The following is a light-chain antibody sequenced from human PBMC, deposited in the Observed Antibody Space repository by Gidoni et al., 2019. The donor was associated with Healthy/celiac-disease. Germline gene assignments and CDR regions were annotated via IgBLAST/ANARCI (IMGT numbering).Light chain of an antibody. CDR1: QSVSSN. Sequence: EIVLTQSPATLSVSPGERATLSCRASQSVSSNLAWYQQKPGPAPMLLIYGASTRATGIPARFSGSGSGTEFTLTISSLQSEDFAVYYCQQYNNWPPWTFGQGTKVEIK. V-gene: IGKV3-15*01. J-gene: IGKJ1*01. CDR3: QQYNNWPPWT. CDR2: GAS.